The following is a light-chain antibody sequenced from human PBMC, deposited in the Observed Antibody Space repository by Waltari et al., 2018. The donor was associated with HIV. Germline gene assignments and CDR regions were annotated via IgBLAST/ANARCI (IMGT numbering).Light chain of an antibody. CDR2: KDN. CDR1: ALPKRY. CDR3: YSTDNNGDRGV. V-gene: IGLV3-10*01. Sequence: SYELTQPPSVSVSPGQTARITCSGDALPKRYNYWYQQKSGQAPVLVIYKDNKRPSGITERFSGSSSVTMATLTISGAQVEDEADYYCYSTDNNGDRGVFGGGTKVSVL. J-gene: IGLJ2*01.